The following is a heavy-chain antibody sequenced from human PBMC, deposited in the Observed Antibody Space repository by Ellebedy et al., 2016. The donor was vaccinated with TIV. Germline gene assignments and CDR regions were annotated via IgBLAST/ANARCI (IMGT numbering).Heavy chain of an antibody. CDR3: ARINAPGYFDF. J-gene: IGHJ4*02. CDR2: IHQGGSQK. Sequence: GESLKISCAASGFTFSSNWMTWVRQAPGKGLEWVAYIHQGGSQKYLLDSVKDRFTITRDNAKNSVFLQMNSLRAEDTAVYYCARINAPGYFDFWGQGTLVTVSP. CDR1: GFTFSSNW. D-gene: IGHD2-2*01. V-gene: IGHV3-7*01.